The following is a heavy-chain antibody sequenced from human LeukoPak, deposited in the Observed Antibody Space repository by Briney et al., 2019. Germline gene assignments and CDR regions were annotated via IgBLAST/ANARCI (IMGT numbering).Heavy chain of an antibody. Sequence: GSLRLSCATSGFTYSSCVMAWVRQAPGKGLEWVSSISGSGASTYYADSVKGRFTISRDNSMNTLYLQMNSLRADDTAVYYCVKRQCSSTHCYGFDYWGQGTLVTVSS. CDR3: VKRQCSSTHCYGFDY. CDR1: GFTYSSCV. D-gene: IGHD2-2*01. CDR2: ISGSGAST. V-gene: IGHV3-23*01. J-gene: IGHJ4*02.